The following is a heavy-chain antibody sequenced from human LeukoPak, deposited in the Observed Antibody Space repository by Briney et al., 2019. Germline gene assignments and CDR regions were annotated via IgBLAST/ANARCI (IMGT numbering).Heavy chain of an antibody. J-gene: IGHJ3*02. CDR2: IYYSGST. CDR3: AIDSSGYYDAVDI. CDR1: GGSISSYY. V-gene: IGHV4-59*01. D-gene: IGHD3-22*01. Sequence: SETLSLTCTVSGGSISSYYWSWIRQPPGKGLEWIGYIYYSGSTNYNPSLKSRVTISVDTSKNQFSLKLSSVTAADTAVYYYAIDSSGYYDAVDIWCQGTMVTVSS.